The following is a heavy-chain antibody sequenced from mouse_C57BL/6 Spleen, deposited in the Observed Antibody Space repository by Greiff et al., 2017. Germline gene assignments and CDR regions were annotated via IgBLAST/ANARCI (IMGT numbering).Heavy chain of an antibody. J-gene: IGHJ2*01. CDR1: GYTFTSYW. V-gene: IGHV1-69*01. D-gene: IGHD1-2*01. CDR3: ARYGYGDY. CDR2: IDPSDSYT. Sequence: QVQLKQPGAELVMPGASVKLSCKASGYTFTSYWMHWVKQRPGQGLEWIGEIDPSDSYTNYNQKFKGKSTLTVDKSSSTAYMQLSSLTSEDSAVYYCARYGYGDYWGQGTTLTVSS.